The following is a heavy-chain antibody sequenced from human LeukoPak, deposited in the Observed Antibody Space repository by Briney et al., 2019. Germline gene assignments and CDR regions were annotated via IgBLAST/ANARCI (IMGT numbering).Heavy chain of an antibody. CDR2: IYYSGST. J-gene: IGHJ4*02. CDR3: ARHDRIIASPLI. CDR1: GGSISSSSYN. D-gene: IGHD6-13*01. Sequence: SEILSLTCIVSGGSISSSSYNWGWIRQPPGKGLEWIGSIYYSGSTYYNPSLKSRLTISVDTSKNQFSLKLSSVTAADTAVYYCARHDRIIASPLIWGQGTLVTVSS. V-gene: IGHV4-39*01.